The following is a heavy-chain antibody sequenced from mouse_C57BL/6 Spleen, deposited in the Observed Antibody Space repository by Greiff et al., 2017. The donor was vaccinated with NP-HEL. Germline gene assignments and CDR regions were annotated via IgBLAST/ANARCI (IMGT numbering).Heavy chain of an antibody. CDR3: ARKGGLGDFDY. V-gene: IGHV1-82*01. CDR2: IYPGDGDT. CDR1: GYAFSSSW. D-gene: IGHD3-3*01. Sequence: VQLQESGPELVKPGASVKISCKASGYAFSSSWMNWVKQRPGKGLEWIGRIYPGDGDTNYNGKFKGKATLTADKSSSTAYMQLSSLTSEDSAVYFCARKGGLGDFDYWGQGTTLTVSS. J-gene: IGHJ2*01.